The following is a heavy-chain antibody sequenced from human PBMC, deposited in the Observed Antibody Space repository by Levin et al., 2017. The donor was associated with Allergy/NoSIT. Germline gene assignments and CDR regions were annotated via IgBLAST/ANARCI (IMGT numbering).Heavy chain of an antibody. J-gene: IGHJ4*02. Sequence: GESLKISCAASGFSFRDHYMEWVRQAPGKGLEWVGRIRNKANSYTTEYAASVKGRFTISRDDSKNSVYLQMNSLETEDTAVYYCVRIVGATTGIDYWGQGTLVTVSS. D-gene: IGHD1-26*01. CDR3: VRIVGATTGIDY. V-gene: IGHV3-72*01. CDR2: IRNKANSYTT. CDR1: GFSFRDHY.